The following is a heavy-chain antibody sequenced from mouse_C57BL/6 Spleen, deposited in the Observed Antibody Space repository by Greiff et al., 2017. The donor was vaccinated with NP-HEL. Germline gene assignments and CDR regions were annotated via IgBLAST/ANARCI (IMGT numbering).Heavy chain of an antibody. V-gene: IGHV5-9-1*02. D-gene: IGHD1-1*01. CDR2: ISSGGDYI. CDR3: TRKDYYGSSSFDY. CDR1: GFTFSSYA. J-gene: IGHJ2*01. Sequence: EVKLVESGEGLVKPGGSLKLSCAASGFTFSSYAMSWVRQTPEKRLEWVAYISSGGDYIYYADTVKGRFTISRDNARNTLYLQMSSLKSEDTAMYYCTRKDYYGSSSFDYWGQGTTLTVSS.